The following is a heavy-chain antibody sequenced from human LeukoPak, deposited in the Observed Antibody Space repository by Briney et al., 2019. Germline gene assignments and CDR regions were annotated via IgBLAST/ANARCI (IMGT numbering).Heavy chain of an antibody. CDR2: FDPEDGET. D-gene: IGHD6-13*01. J-gene: IGHJ4*02. CDR1: GYTLTELS. V-gene: IGHV1-24*01. CDR3: ATNLIEAAAASSGDY. Sequence: GASVKVSCKVSGYTLTELSMHWVRQAPGKGLEWMGGFDPEDGETIYAQKFQGRVTMTEDTSTDTAYMELSSLRSEDTAVYYCATNLIEAAAASSGDYRGQGTLVTVSS.